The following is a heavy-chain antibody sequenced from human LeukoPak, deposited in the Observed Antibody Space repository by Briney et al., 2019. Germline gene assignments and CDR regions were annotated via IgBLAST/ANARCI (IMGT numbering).Heavy chain of an antibody. V-gene: IGHV3-11*01. J-gene: IGHJ6*02. CDR2: ISSSGSTI. Sequence: GGSLRLSCAASGFTFSDYYMSWIRQAPGKGLDGVSYISSSGSTIYYADSVKGRSTISRDNAKNSLYLQMNSLRAEDTAVYYCARVYDFWSGYYGYGMDVWGQGTTVTVSS. CDR3: ARVYDFWSGYYGYGMDV. D-gene: IGHD3-3*01. CDR1: GFTFSDYY.